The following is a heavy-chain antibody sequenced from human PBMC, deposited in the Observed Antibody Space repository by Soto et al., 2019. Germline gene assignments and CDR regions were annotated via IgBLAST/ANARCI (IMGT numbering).Heavy chain of an antibody. CDR2: IYHSGST. D-gene: IGHD3-3*01. J-gene: IGHJ4*02. CDR1: GGSISSGGYS. V-gene: IGHV4-30-2*01. Sequence: PSETLSLTCAVSGGSISSGGYSCSWIRQPPRKGLEWIGYIYHSGSTYYNPSLKSRVTISVDRSKSQFSLKLCSVTGAGTAVYFCASGVGYDFWSGYSPRNYFDYWGQGSLVTVSS. CDR3: ASGVGYDFWSGYSPRNYFDY.